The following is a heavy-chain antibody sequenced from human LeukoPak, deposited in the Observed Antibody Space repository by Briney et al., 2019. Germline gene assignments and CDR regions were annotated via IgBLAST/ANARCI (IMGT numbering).Heavy chain of an antibody. D-gene: IGHD5-24*01. CDR2: IYHTGIT. Sequence: SETLSLTCTVSGGSISSHYWSWIRQTPGKHLEWIGYIYHTGITNYNPSLKSRVTISVDTSKNQFSLKLSSMTAADTAVYYCARDRGSKTYNDYYFDFWGRGTLVTVSS. J-gene: IGHJ4*02. V-gene: IGHV4-59*11. CDR1: GGSISSHY. CDR3: ARDRGSKTYNDYYFDF.